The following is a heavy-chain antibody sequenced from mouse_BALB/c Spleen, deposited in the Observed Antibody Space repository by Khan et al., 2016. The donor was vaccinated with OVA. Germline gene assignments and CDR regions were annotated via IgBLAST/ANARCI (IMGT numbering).Heavy chain of an antibody. CDR1: GFAFSSYD. V-gene: IGHV5-9*02. J-gene: IGHJ3*01. D-gene: IGHD2-1*01. CDR3: ARHDYGNRWFAY. Sequence: EVELVESGGGLVKPGGSLKLSCAASGFAFSSYDMSWVRQTPEKRLEWVATISSGGSYTYYPDSVKGRFTISRDNARNTLYLQMSSLRSEDTALYYCARHDYGNRWFAYWGQGTLVTVSA. CDR2: ISSGGSYT.